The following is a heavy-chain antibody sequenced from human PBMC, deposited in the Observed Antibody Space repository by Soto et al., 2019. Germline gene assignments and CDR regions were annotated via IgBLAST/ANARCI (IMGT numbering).Heavy chain of an antibody. Sequence: QVQLQESGPGLVKPSQTLSLTCTVSGDSISSDNYYWSWIRQPPGKGLEWIGYIYDSGSTYYNASLKSRVTISVDTPENQFSLKLSSVTAADTAVYYCARVRWYGDDSDYWGQGTLVTVSS. V-gene: IGHV4-30-4*01. J-gene: IGHJ4*02. D-gene: IGHD4-17*01. CDR1: GDSISSDNYY. CDR3: ARVRWYGDDSDY. CDR2: IYDSGST.